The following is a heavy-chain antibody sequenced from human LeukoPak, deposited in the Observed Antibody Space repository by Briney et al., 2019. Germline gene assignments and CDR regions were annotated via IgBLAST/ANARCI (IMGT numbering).Heavy chain of an antibody. V-gene: IGHV4-39*07. CDR2: MYYRGNT. J-gene: IGHJ4*02. D-gene: IGHD1-7*01. CDR3: ARLYGNYQNYFDY. Sequence: SETLSLTCTVSGGSISSITYYWGWIRQPPGKGLECVGHMYYRGNTFYNPSLKSRVTISVDTSKNQFSLKLRSVTAADTAVYFCARLYGNYQNYFDYWGQGTLVTVSS. CDR1: GGSISSITYY.